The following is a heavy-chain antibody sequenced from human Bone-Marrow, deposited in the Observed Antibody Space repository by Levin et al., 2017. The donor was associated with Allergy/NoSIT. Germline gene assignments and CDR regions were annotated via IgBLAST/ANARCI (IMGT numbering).Heavy chain of an antibody. CDR3: ARVPMDYYDSSGPYYFDY. V-gene: IGHV1-69*06. J-gene: IGHJ4*02. CDR2: IIPIFGTA. Sequence: SVKVSCKASGGTFSSYAISWVRQAPGQGLEWMGGIIPIFGTANYAQKFQGRVTITADKSTSTAYMELSSLRSEDTAVYYCARVPMDYYDSSGPYYFDYWGQGTLVTVSS. D-gene: IGHD3-22*01. CDR1: GGTFSSYA.